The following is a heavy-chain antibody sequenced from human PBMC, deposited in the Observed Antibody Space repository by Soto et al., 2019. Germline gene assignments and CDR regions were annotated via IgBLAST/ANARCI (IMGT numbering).Heavy chain of an antibody. D-gene: IGHD2-21*02. V-gene: IGHV3-30*04. J-gene: IGHJ4*02. CDR3: ARRLTTTVTAMGY. CDR2: ISDDGTNK. Sequence: PGGSLRLSCAASGFTFSSYAMSWVRQAPGKGLEWVAAISDDGTNKYTADSVKGRFTISRDNSRNTVYLQVNSLRIEDTAVYYCARRLTTTVTAMGYWGQGTPVTVSS. CDR1: GFTFSSYA.